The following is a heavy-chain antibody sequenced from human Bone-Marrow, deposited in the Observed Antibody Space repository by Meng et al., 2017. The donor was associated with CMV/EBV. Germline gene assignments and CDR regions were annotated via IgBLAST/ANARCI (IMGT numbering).Heavy chain of an antibody. CDR1: GHIFTCYY. J-gene: IGHJ6*02. V-gene: IGHV1-2*02. CDR2: INPNSGGT. CDR3: ATGPSTAMVLYYYYYDMDV. Sequence: ASVTVACKAPGHIFTCYYMDWVRQPPGQGLEWMGWINPNSGGTNFAQKLQGRVTMTRDTSINTAYMELSWLRSDDTAVYYCATGPSTAMVLYYYYYDMDVWGQGTTVTVSS. D-gene: IGHD5-18*01.